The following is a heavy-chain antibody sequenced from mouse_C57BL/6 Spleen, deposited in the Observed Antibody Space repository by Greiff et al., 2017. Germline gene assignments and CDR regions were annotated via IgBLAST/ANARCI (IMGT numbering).Heavy chain of an antibody. Sequence: QVQLQQPGAVLVMPGASVKLSCKASGYTFTSYWMHWVKQRPGQGLEWIGEIDPSDSYTNYNQKFKGKSTLTVDKSSSTAYMQLSSLTSEDSAVYYCARGYYGSSLYYFDYWGQGTTLTVSS. J-gene: IGHJ2*01. D-gene: IGHD1-1*01. CDR2: IDPSDSYT. CDR1: GYTFTSYW. V-gene: IGHV1-69*01. CDR3: ARGYYGSSLYYFDY.